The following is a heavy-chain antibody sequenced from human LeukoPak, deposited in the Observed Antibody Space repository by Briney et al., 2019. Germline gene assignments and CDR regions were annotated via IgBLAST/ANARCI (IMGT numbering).Heavy chain of an antibody. V-gene: IGHV3-21*01. CDR3: ARDRWDVVLIPAAREIDY. Sequence: GGSPRLSCAASGFTLSSYSMNWVRQAPGKGLEWVSSISSSSTYIYYADSVKGRFTISRDNAKNSLYLQMNSLRADDTAVYYCARDRWDVVLIPAAREIDYWGQGTLVTVSS. CDR1: GFTLSSYS. J-gene: IGHJ4*02. D-gene: IGHD2-2*01. CDR2: ISSSSTYI.